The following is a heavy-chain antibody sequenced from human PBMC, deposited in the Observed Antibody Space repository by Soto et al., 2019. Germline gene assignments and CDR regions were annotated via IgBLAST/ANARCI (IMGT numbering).Heavy chain of an antibody. Sequence: GGSLRLSCAASGFTFSSYGMHWVRQAPGKGLEWVAVISYDGSNKYYADSVKGRFTISRDNSKNTLYLQMNSLRAEDTAVYYCAKDRAGAWSGINAFDIWGQGTMVTVSS. D-gene: IGHD3-3*01. CDR3: AKDRAGAWSGINAFDI. CDR1: GFTFSSYG. J-gene: IGHJ3*02. CDR2: ISYDGSNK. V-gene: IGHV3-30*18.